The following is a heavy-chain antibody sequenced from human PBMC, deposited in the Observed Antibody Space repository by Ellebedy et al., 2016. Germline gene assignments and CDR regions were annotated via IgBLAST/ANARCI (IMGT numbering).Heavy chain of an antibody. CDR3: ARGGGLVVTAMLIGH. Sequence: GGSLRLSCAASGFTFSDYYMNWFRQAPGKGLEWIAYISNGGRAKFYAESVRGRFTISRDNANNSLYLEMSSLRAEDTAIYYCARGGGLVVTAMLIGHWGQGTLVTVSS. J-gene: IGHJ4*02. CDR2: ISNGGRAK. D-gene: IGHD2-21*02. V-gene: IGHV3-11*01. CDR1: GFTFSDYY.